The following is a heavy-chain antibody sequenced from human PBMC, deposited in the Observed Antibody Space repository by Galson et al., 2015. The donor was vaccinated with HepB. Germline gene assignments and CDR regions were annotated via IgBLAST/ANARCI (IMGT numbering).Heavy chain of an antibody. CDR1: GFTFSSYT. Sequence: SLRLSCAASGFTFSSYTMSWVRQAPGKGLEWVSSISGSGGSTYYADSVKGRFTISRDNSKNTLYLQMNSLRAEDTAVYYCAKGARGAQQLLGYWGQGTLVTVSS. CDR3: AKGARGAQQLLGY. J-gene: IGHJ4*02. D-gene: IGHD6-13*01. CDR2: ISGSGGST. V-gene: IGHV3-23*01.